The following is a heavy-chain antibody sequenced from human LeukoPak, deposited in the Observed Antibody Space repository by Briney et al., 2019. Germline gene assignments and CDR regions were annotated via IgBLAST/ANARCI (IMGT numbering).Heavy chain of an antibody. J-gene: IGHJ6*03. V-gene: IGHV4-4*09. CDR2: IYTSGST. CDR3: ARGYYYYMDV. CDR1: GGSISSYY. Sequence: SETLSLTCTVSGGSISSYYWSWIRRPPGRGLEWIGYIYTSGSTNYNPSLKSRVTISVDTSKNQFSLKLSSVTAADTAVYYCARGYYYYMDVWGKGTTVTVSS.